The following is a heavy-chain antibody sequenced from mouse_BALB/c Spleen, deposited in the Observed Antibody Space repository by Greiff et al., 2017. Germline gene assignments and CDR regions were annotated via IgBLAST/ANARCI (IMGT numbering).Heavy chain of an antibody. Sequence: VQLQQSGAELARPGASVKLSCKASGYTFTSYWMQWVKQRPGQGLEWIGAIYPGDGDTRYTQKFKGKATLTADKSSSTAYMQLSSLASEDSAVYYCARWGGSSGYWGQGTTLTVSS. J-gene: IGHJ2*01. CDR3: ARWGGSSGY. V-gene: IGHV1-87*01. D-gene: IGHD1-1*01. CDR1: GYTFTSYW. CDR2: IYPGDGDT.